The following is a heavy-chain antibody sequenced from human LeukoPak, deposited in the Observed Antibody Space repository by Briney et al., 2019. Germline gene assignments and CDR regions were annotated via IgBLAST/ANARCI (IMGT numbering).Heavy chain of an antibody. V-gene: IGHV3-23*01. CDR3: AKVVGATTRGYFDY. CDR2: ISGSGGST. Sequence: GGSLRLSCAASGFTFSSYAMSWVRQAPGKGLEWVSTISGSGGSTYYADSVKGRFTISRDNSKNTLYLQMNSLTAEDTAVYYCAKVVGATTRGYFDYWGQGTLVTVSS. J-gene: IGHJ4*02. CDR1: GFTFSSYA. D-gene: IGHD1-26*01.